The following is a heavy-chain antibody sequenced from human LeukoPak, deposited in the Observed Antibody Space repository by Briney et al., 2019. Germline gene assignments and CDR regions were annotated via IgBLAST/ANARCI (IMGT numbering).Heavy chain of an antibody. V-gene: IGHV1-69*05. Sequence: SVKVSCKASGGTFSSYAISWVRQAPGQGLGWMGGIIPIFGTANYAQKFQGRVTITTDESTSTAYMELSSLRSEDTAVYYCARESIALPAAMHPWGQGTLVTVSS. CDR3: ARESIALPAAMHP. CDR2: IIPIFGTA. D-gene: IGHD2-2*01. J-gene: IGHJ5*02. CDR1: GGTFSSYA.